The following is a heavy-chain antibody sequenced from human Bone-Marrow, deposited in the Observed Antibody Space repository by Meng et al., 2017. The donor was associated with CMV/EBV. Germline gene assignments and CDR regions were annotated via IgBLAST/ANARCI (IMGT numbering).Heavy chain of an antibody. D-gene: IGHD6-13*01. Sequence: ASVKVSCKASGFTFMSAYYMHWVRQAPGQGLEWMGWINANAGGTNYAQKFQGRVTMTRDTSLSTAYMELSSLRFDDAAVYYCARSMAASIPSVFWGQGTVVTVSS. CDR2: INANAGGT. J-gene: IGHJ4*02. CDR1: GFTFMSAYY. CDR3: ARSMAASIPSVF. V-gene: IGHV1-2*02.